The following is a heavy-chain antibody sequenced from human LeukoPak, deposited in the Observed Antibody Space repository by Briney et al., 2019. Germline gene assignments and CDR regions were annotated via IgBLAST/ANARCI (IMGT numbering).Heavy chain of an antibody. D-gene: IGHD3-16*02. Sequence: GGSLRLSCSASGFTFNRFYLHWVRQAPGKGLEFVSHISSNGATTYYADSVKGRFTISRDNAKNSLYLQMNSLRAEDTALYYCARGPHYDYVWGSYPNSDYWGQGTLVTVSS. V-gene: IGHV3-64*04. CDR2: ISSNGATT. CDR1: GFTFNRFY. J-gene: IGHJ4*02. CDR3: ARGPHYDYVWGSYPNSDY.